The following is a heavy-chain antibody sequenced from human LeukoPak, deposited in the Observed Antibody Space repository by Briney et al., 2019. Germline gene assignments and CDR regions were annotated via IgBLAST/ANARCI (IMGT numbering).Heavy chain of an antibody. CDR1: GGTFSSYA. Sequence: ASVRVSCKASGGTFSSYAISWVRQAPGQGLEWMGWINPNSGGTNYAQKFQGRVTMTRDTSISTAYMELSRLRSDDTAVYYCARGSRGGDVLRFLEWLLAYWGQGTLVTVSS. J-gene: IGHJ4*02. CDR2: INPNSGGT. D-gene: IGHD3-3*01. V-gene: IGHV1-2*02. CDR3: ARGSRGGDVLRFLEWLLAY.